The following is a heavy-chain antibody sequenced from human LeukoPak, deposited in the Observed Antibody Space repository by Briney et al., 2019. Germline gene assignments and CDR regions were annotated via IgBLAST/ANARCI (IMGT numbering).Heavy chain of an antibody. CDR1: GDSISSSNYY. CDR2: IFTSGNT. D-gene: IGHD4-17*01. J-gene: IGHJ4*02. V-gene: IGHV4-61*09. CDR3: ARGPTTVTRAFDY. Sequence: SETLSLTCTVSGDSISSSNYYWTWIRQPAGKGLEWIGHIFTSGNTNYNPSLKSRVTMSVDTSKNQFSLKLSSVTAADAAVYYCARGPTTVTRAFDYWGQGTLVTVSS.